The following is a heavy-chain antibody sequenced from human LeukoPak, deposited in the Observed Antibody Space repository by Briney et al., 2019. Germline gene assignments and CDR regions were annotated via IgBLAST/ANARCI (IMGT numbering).Heavy chain of an antibody. Sequence: GGSLRLSCAASGFPFSDYGMYWVRQAPGKGLEWLAVISHDGNNKYYADSVKGRFTISRDNSKNTLYLQMNSLRAEDTAVYYCAKDRHPENFARALEMATPDYWGQGTLVTVSS. D-gene: IGHD5-24*01. CDR2: ISHDGNNK. V-gene: IGHV3-30*18. CDR1: GFPFSDYG. CDR3: AKDRHPENFARALEMATPDY. J-gene: IGHJ4*02.